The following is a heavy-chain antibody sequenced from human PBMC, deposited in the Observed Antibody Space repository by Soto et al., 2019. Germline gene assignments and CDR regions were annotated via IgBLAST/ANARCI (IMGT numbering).Heavy chain of an antibody. CDR3: ARDMGLSGYSSEFDY. V-gene: IGHV3-7*01. CDR1: GFGFSQYW. Sequence: EVQFVESGGDLVQPGGSRDLSCAAFGFGFSQYWIHWVRQSPGKGLEWVAIMKQDGSKRYLGDSVMGRFTISRDNGKNSLYLQMNSLRDDDTAVYVCARDMGLSGYSSEFDYWGLGTRVTVTS. D-gene: IGHD5-12*01. J-gene: IGHJ4*02. CDR2: MKQDGSKR.